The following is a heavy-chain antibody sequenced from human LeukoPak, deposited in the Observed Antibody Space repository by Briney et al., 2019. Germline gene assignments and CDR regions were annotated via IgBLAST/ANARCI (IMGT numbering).Heavy chain of an antibody. CDR1: GGSINGYY. D-gene: IGHD3-16*01. CDR2: ISHRGST. V-gene: IGHV4-59*01. J-gene: IGHJ5*02. Sequence: PSETLSLTCTVSGGSINGYYWSWIRQPPGKAPEWIGYISHRGSTKYNLSLKSRVTMSVDTSKNQFSLKLTSVIAAGTAMYYCARGFEGVAGWFDPWGQGTLVTVSS. CDR3: ARGFEGVAGWFDP.